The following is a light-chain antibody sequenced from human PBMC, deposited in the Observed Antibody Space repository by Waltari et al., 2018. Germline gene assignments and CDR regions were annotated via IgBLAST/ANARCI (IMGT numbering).Light chain of an antibody. CDR1: QDISNY. CDR3: QQYDNLPRT. Sequence: DIQMTQSPSSLPASVGDRVTITCQASQDISNYLNWYQQKPGKAPKLLIYDASNLETGVQSWFSGSGSVTDFTFTISSLQPEDIATYYCQQYDNLPRTFGGGTKVEIK. J-gene: IGKJ4*01. CDR2: DAS. V-gene: IGKV1-33*01.